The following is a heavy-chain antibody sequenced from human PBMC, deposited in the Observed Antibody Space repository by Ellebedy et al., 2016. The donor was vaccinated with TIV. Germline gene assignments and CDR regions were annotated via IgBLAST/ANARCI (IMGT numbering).Heavy chain of an antibody. J-gene: IGHJ4*02. CDR2: ISGSGGVT. CDR3: AKGSYCGGDW. V-gene: IGHV3-23*01. CDR1: GVTFRGQV. Sequence: GESLKISCAASGVTFRGQVLNWVRQAPGKGLEWVSGISGSGGVTLYADSVKGRFTISRDTSDKTLYLQMDSLRAEDTAVYFCAKGSYCGGDWWGQGTLVTVSS. D-gene: IGHD2-21*01.